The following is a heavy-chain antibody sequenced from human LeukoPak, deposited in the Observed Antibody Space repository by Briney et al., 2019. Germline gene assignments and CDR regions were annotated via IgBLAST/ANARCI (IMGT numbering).Heavy chain of an antibody. CDR2: INTVGNIV. J-gene: IGHJ4*02. Sequence: GGSLRLSCAASGFSFSNYEMNWVRQAPGKGLEWVSFINTVGNIVYYADSVKGRFTISRDNGKQSLYLQMDRLRGDDTAVYYCATDSGPTSLAYFNDWGQGTLVTVSS. V-gene: IGHV3-48*03. CDR1: GFSFSNYE. CDR3: ATDSGPTSLAYFND. D-gene: IGHD1-26*01.